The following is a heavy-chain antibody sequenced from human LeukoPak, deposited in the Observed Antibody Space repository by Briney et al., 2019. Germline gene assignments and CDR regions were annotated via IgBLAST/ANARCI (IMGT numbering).Heavy chain of an antibody. CDR1: GGSISSYY. J-gene: IGHJ4*02. Sequence: SETLSLTCTVSGGSISSYYWSWIRQPPGQGLEWIGYIYYSGSTNYNPSLKSRVTISVDTSKNQFSLKLSSVTAADTAVYYCARASYGGYFDYWGQGTLVTVSS. CDR2: IYYSGST. CDR3: ARASYGGYFDY. D-gene: IGHD4-23*01. V-gene: IGHV4-59*01.